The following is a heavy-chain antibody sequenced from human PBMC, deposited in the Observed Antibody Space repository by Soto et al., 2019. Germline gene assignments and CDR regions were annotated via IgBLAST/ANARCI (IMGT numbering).Heavy chain of an antibody. CDR1: GFTFSSYA. Sequence: PGGSLRLSCAASGFTFSSYAMTWVRQAPGEGLEWVSAISGSGGSTYYADSVKGRFTISRDNSKNTLYLQMNSLRAEDTAVYYCAKPYRGYEDIDYWGQGTLVTVSS. J-gene: IGHJ4*02. D-gene: IGHD5-12*01. V-gene: IGHV3-23*01. CDR3: AKPYRGYEDIDY. CDR2: ISGSGGST.